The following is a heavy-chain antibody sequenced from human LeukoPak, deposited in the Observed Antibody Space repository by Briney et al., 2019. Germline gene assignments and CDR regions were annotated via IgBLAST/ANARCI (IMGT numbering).Heavy chain of an antibody. CDR2: IYYSGST. D-gene: IGHD6-13*01. V-gene: IGHV4-59*01. J-gene: IGHJ4*02. CDR3: ARDPGSSWYFDY. CDR1: GGSISSYY. Sequence: SETLSLTCTVPGGSISSYYWSWIRQPPGKGLEWIGYIYYSGSTNYNPSLTSRVTISVDTSKNQLSLKLSSVTAAETAVYYCARDPGSSWYFDYWGQGTLVTVSS.